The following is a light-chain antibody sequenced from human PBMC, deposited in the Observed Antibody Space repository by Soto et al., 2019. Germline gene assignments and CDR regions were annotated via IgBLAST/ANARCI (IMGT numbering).Light chain of an antibody. CDR3: QQGKTFPFT. CDR2: TVA. CDR1: HGVSGW. V-gene: IGKV1-12*01. J-gene: IGKJ3*01. Sequence: IQMTQSPSSVSASVGDTVTLSCQTSHGVSGWLAWYQQKPGKAPTLLIYTVANLQSGVPSRFSRSGSGTYFSLTITNLQPEDFATYFCQQGKTFPFTFGPGTKVEVK.